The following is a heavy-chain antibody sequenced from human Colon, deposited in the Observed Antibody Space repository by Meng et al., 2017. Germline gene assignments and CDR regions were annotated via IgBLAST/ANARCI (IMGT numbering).Heavy chain of an antibody. CDR3: ARAPIVVVPAARGFDY. D-gene: IGHD2-2*01. J-gene: IGHJ4*02. Sequence: QLQLQESGPGLVKPSETLSLTCTVSGGSISSSNWWSWVRQPPGKGLEWIGEIYHSGSTNYNPSLKSRVTISVDKSKNQFSLKLSSVTAADTAVYYCARAPIVVVPAARGFDYWGQGTLVTVSS. CDR1: GGSISSSNW. V-gene: IGHV4-4*02. CDR2: IYHSGST.